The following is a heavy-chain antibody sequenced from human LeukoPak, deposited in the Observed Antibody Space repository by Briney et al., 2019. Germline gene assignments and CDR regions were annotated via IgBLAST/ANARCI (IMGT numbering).Heavy chain of an antibody. J-gene: IGHJ4*02. CDR3: AKLYYDFWSGYSGFYFDY. CDR1: GFSFSTYA. V-gene: IGHV3-23*01. Sequence: GGSLRLSCAASGFSFSTYAMSWVRQAPGKGLEWVSGVNGNGGSTSYADSVKGRFTIFRDNSKNTVYLQMNSLRVEDTAVYYCAKLYYDFWSGYSGFYFDYWGQGTLVTVSS. D-gene: IGHD3-3*01. CDR2: VNGNGGST.